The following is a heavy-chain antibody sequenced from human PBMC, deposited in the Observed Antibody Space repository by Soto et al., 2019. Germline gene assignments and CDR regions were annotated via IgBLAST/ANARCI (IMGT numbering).Heavy chain of an antibody. V-gene: IGHV4-34*01. J-gene: IGHJ5*02. D-gene: IGHD3-10*01. CDR2: INHSGST. Sequence: SETLSLTCAVYGGSFSGYYWSWIRQPPGKGLEWIGEINHSGSTNYNPSLKSRVTITVDTSKNQFSLKLSSVTAADTAVYYCARGKRNYYGSGSYGGWFDPWGQGTLVTVSS. CDR3: ARGKRNYYGSGSYGGWFDP. CDR1: GGSFSGYY.